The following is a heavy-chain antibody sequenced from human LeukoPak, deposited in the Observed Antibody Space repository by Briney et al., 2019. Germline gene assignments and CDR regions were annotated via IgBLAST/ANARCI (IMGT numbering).Heavy chain of an antibody. CDR1: GGTFSSYA. CDR3: ARDIAAAAWGAFDI. CDR2: IIPIFGTA. Sequence: ASVEVSCKASGGTFSSYAISWVRQAPGQGLEWMGGIIPIFGTANYAQKFQGRVTITADESTSTAYMELSSLRSEDTAVYYCARDIAAAAWGAFDIWGQGTMVTVSS. D-gene: IGHD6-13*01. J-gene: IGHJ3*02. V-gene: IGHV1-69*13.